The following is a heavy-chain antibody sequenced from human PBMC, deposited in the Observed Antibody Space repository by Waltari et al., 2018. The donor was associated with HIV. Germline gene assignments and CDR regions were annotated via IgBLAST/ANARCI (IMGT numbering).Heavy chain of an antibody. V-gene: IGHV3-9*01. CDR3: AKDQTAYSSSWSGDY. Sequence: EVQLVESGGGLVQPGRSLRLSCAASGFTFDDYAMHWVRQAPGKGLEWVSGISWNSGSIGYADSVKGRFTISRDNAKNSLYLQMNSLRAEDTALYYCAKDQTAYSSSWSGDYWGQGTLVTVSS. D-gene: IGHD6-13*01. CDR2: ISWNSGSI. CDR1: GFTFDDYA. J-gene: IGHJ4*02.